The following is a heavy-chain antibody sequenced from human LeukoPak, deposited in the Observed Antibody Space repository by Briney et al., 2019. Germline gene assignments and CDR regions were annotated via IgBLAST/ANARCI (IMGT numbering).Heavy chain of an antibody. CDR1: GFTFSSYS. D-gene: IGHD2-15*01. J-gene: IGHJ5*02. V-gene: IGHV3-21*01. CDR2: ISSSSNYI. Sequence: GGSLRLSCAASGFTFSSYSMNWVRQAPGKGLEWVSSISSSSNYIYYADSVKGRFTISRDNAKNSLYLQMNSLRAEDTAVYYCAVYCSGGSCYVPWGQGTLVTVSS. CDR3: AVYCSGGSCYVP.